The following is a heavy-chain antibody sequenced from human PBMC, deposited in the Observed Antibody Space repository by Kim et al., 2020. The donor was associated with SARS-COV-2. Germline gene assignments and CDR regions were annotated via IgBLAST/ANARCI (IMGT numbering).Heavy chain of an antibody. V-gene: IGHV3-30*07. Sequence: DSVKGRFTISRDNSKNTLYLQMNSLRAEDTAVYYCARDSMITFGGVIDNWGQGTLVTVSS. J-gene: IGHJ4*02. D-gene: IGHD3-16*02. CDR3: ARDSMITFGGVIDN.